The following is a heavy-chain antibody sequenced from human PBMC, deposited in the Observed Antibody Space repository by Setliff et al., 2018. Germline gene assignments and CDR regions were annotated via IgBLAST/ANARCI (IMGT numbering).Heavy chain of an antibody. CDR1: GFTFSSYE. Sequence: GSLRLSCAASGFTFSSYEMNWVRQTPGKGLEWVSYISSSGSTIYYADSVKGRFTISRDNAKNSLFLQMNSLRTEDMGIYYCARDGGINMVKTYYYGLGVWGQGTTVTVSS. J-gene: IGHJ6*02. D-gene: IGHD3-10*01. CDR2: ISSSGSTI. CDR3: ARDGGINMVKTYYYGLGV. V-gene: IGHV3-48*03.